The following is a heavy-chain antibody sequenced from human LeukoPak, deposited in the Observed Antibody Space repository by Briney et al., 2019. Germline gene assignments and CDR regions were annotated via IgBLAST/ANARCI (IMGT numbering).Heavy chain of an antibody. J-gene: IGHJ6*03. V-gene: IGHV4-34*01. D-gene: IGHD3-9*01. CDR2: INHSGST. CDR3: PKRAYDIYGVAGRRGYYYYMDV. CDR1: GGSFSGYY. Sequence: PSETLSLTCPVYGGSFSGYYWSWIRQPPGKGPDWIGEINHSGSTNYNPSLKSRVTISVDTSKNQFSLKLSSVTAADRVVYFWPKRAYDIYGVAGRRGYYYYMDVWGKGTTVTVSS.